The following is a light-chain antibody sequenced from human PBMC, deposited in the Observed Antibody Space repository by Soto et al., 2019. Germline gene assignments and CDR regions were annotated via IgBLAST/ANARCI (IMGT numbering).Light chain of an antibody. CDR1: SSDVGNYKY. CDR2: EVS. J-gene: IGLJ1*01. V-gene: IGLV2-14*01. CDR3: FSYTSSGTYV. Sequence: QSVLTQPASVSGSPGQSITISCTRTSSDVGNYKYVSWYQQHPGKAPKLMIYEVSNRPSGVSNRFSGSKSGNTASLTNSGLQAEDETDYYCFSYTSSGTYVFGTGTKLTVL.